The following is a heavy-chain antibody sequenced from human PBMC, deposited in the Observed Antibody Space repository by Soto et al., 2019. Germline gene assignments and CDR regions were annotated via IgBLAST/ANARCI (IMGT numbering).Heavy chain of an antibody. Sequence: ASVRVSRKASGYTFTTFGISWVRQAPGQGLEWMGWIDPKNGNTKDAQKFQGRVTMTTDTSTSTAYMELRSLRSDDTAVYFCAKEYCDTSRCFLPDYWGQGALVTVSS. J-gene: IGHJ4*02. D-gene: IGHD2-2*01. CDR1: GYTFTTFG. V-gene: IGHV1-18*01. CDR2: IDPKNGNT. CDR3: AKEYCDTSRCFLPDY.